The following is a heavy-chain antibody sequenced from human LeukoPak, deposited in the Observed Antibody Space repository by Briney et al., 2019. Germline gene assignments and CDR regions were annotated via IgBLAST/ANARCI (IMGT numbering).Heavy chain of an antibody. V-gene: IGHV3-23*01. Sequence: PGGSLRLSCAASGFTFSNYAMSWVRQAPGKGLERVSAISGSGGSTAYADSVKGRFTISRDNSKSTLYLQMNSLRADDTAVYYCAKDMGEPAYCGGDCYSRYFQHWGQGTLVTVSS. CDR3: AKDMGEPAYCGGDCYSRYFQH. D-gene: IGHD2-21*02. J-gene: IGHJ1*01. CDR1: GFTFSNYA. CDR2: ISGSGGST.